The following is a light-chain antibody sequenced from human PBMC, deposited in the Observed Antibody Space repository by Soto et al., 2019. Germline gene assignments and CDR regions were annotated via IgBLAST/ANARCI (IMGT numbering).Light chain of an antibody. Sequence: SYELTQPPSVSVAPGKTARITCGGNNIGSKSVHWYQQKSGQAPVLVIYYEIDRPSGIPERFSGSNYGNTATLTISSVEAGDEADYYCHVWDSDRDHPVFGGGTKLIVL. CDR1: NIGSKS. V-gene: IGLV3-21*04. CDR3: HVWDSDRDHPV. CDR2: YEI. J-gene: IGLJ2*01.